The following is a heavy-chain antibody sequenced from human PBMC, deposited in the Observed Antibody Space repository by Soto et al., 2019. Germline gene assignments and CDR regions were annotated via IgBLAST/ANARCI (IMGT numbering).Heavy chain of an antibody. CDR1: GFSFSSYG. CDR3: ARGSGAVACAFDI. Sequence: QVQMVQSGGGVVQPGRSLRLSCAASGFSFSSYGMHWVRQAPGKGLEWVTMTWYDGSNKYYADSVKGRFTISRDNSKNTLFLQMSSLRAEDTAMYYCARGSGAVACAFDIWGQGALVIVSS. D-gene: IGHD6-19*01. J-gene: IGHJ3*02. V-gene: IGHV3-33*01. CDR2: TWYDGSNK.